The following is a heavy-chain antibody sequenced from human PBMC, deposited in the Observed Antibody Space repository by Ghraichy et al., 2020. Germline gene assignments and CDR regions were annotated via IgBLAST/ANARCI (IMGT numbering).Heavy chain of an antibody. J-gene: IGHJ3*02. CDR3: ARQCSSTSCYAFDI. CDR1: GFTFSSYS. D-gene: IGHD2-2*01. V-gene: IGHV3-48*02. CDR2: ISSSSSTI. Sequence: GGSLRLSCAASGFTFSSYSMNWVRQAPGKGLEWVSYISSSSSTIYYADSVKGRFTISRDNAKNSLYLQMNSLRDEDTAVYYCARQCSSTSCYAFDIWGQGTMVTVSS.